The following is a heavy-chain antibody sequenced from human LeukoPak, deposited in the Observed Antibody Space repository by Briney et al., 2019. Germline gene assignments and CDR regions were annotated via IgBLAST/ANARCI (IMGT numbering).Heavy chain of an antibody. D-gene: IGHD3-22*01. Sequence: GGSLRLSCAASRFTFSSYAMSWVRQAPGKGLEWVSAISGSGGSTYYADSVKGRFTISRDNSKYTLYLQMNSLRAEDTAVYYCAKDLGYYDSSGYYWDYWGQGTLVTVSS. CDR1: RFTFSSYA. J-gene: IGHJ4*02. V-gene: IGHV3-23*01. CDR2: ISGSGGST. CDR3: AKDLGYYDSSGYYWDY.